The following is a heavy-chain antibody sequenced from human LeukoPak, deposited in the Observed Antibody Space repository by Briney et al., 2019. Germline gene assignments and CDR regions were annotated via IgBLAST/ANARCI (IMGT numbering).Heavy chain of an antibody. CDR3: AKRPSDYGDYVTYFDY. CDR2: ISDDGRNK. CDR1: GFSFISYG. D-gene: IGHD4-17*01. Sequence: HPGGSLRLSCAASGFSFISYGMHWVRQAPGKGLEWVGVISDDGRNKKYADSVKGRFTISRDNSKDTLYLQMNSLRDEDMAVYYCAKRPSDYGDYVTYFDYWGQGTLVTVSS. J-gene: IGHJ4*02. V-gene: IGHV3-30*18.